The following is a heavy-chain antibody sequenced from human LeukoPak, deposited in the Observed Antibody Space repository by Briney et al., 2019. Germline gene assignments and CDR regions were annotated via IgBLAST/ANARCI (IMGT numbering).Heavy chain of an antibody. D-gene: IGHD2-21*02. Sequence: PSETLSLTCAVYGGSFSGYYWSWIRQPPGKGLEWIGEINHSGSTNYNPSLKSRVTISVDTSKNQFSLKLSSVTAADTAVYYCARSVTALVYGMDVWGQGTTVTVSS. CDR3: ARSVTALVYGMDV. CDR2: INHSGST. CDR1: GGSFSGYY. J-gene: IGHJ6*02. V-gene: IGHV4-34*01.